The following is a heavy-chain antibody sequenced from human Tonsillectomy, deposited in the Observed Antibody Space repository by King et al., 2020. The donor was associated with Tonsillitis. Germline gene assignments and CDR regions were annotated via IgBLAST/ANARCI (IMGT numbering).Heavy chain of an antibody. CDR1: GFTSISYV. V-gene: IGHV3-23*04. CDR3: AKLPGYDILTGYYSPTFDY. D-gene: IGHD3-9*01. J-gene: IGHJ4*02. Sequence: VQQVQSGGGLVQPGGSLRLSCAASGFTSISYVMSWVRQAPGKGLEWVSAISGSGGSTYHADSVKGRFTISRDNSKNTLYLQMKSLRAEDTAVYYCAKLPGYDILTGYYSPTFDYWGQGTLVTVSS. CDR2: ISGSGGST.